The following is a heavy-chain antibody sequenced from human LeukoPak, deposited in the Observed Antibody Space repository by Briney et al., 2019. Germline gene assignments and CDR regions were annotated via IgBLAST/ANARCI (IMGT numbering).Heavy chain of an antibody. V-gene: IGHV3-23*01. CDR1: GFTFSSYS. CDR3: WGFGEFTYYYYYYMDV. CDR2: ISGSGGST. D-gene: IGHD3-10*01. J-gene: IGHJ6*03. Sequence: PGGSLRLSCAASGFTFSSYSMNWVRQAPGKGLEWVSAISGSGGSTYYADSVKGRFTISRDNSKNTLYLQMNSLRAEDTAVYYCWGFGEFTYYYYYYMDVWGKGTTVTISS.